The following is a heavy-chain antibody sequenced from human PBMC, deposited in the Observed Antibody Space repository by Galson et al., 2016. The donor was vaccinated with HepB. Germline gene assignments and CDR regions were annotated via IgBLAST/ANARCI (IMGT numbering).Heavy chain of an antibody. CDR1: GFTFISNW. J-gene: IGHJ6*02. CDR3: ARGTGMDG. V-gene: IGHV3-7*01. CDR2: VNRDGDEK. Sequence: RPSCAASGFTFISNWMNSVRQAPGKGLLWVASVNRDGDEKYYVDFVKGRFTISRDNAKNSLYLQMNCLRGEDTAVYYCARGTGMDGWGQGTTVTGSS.